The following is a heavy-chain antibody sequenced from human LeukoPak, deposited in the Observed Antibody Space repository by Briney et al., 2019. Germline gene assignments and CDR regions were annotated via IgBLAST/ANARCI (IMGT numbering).Heavy chain of an antibody. V-gene: IGHV3-7*03. CDR2: IKQDGSQK. Sequence: GGSLRLSCAASGFAFSNYWMNWVRQAPGKGLEWVANIKQDGSQKYYVDSVKGRFTISRDNAKNSLYLRMNSLRAEDTAVYYCARAGTYYYDSSGYCGYWGQGTLVTVSS. D-gene: IGHD3-22*01. CDR1: GFAFSNYW. J-gene: IGHJ4*02. CDR3: ARAGTYYYDSSGYCGY.